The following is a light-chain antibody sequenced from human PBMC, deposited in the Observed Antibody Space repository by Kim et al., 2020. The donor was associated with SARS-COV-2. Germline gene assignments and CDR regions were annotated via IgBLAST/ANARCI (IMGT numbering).Light chain of an antibody. CDR2: DAS. CDR3: QQYDNLPYT. CDR1: QDITNY. V-gene: IGKV1-33*01. Sequence: DIQMTQSPSSLSASVGDRVTITCQASQDITNYLNWYQQKPGKAPKFLIYDASNLETGVPSRFSGSGSGTHFTFTISSLQPEDIATYYCQQYDNLPYTFGQGTKLEI. J-gene: IGKJ2*01.